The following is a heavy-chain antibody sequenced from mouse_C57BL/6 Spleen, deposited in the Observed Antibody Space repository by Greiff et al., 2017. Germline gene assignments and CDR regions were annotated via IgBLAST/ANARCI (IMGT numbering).Heavy chain of an antibody. D-gene: IGHD2-5*01. Sequence: DVMLVESGGDLVKPGGSLKLSCAASGFTFSSYGMSWVRQTPDKRLEWVATISSGGSYTYYPDSVKGRFTISRDNAKNTLYLQMSSLKSEDTAMYYCASSYYSNYEFAYWGQGTLVTVSA. J-gene: IGHJ3*01. CDR2: ISSGGSYT. V-gene: IGHV5-6*02. CDR1: GFTFSSYG. CDR3: ASSYYSNYEFAY.